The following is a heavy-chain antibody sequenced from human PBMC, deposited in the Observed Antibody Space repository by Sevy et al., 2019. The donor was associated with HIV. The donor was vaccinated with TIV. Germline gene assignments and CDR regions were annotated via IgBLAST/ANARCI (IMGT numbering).Heavy chain of an antibody. CDR2: INPYSGGT. V-gene: IGHV1-2*02. CDR3: ARDPEYYDFWSGYYTGWFDP. D-gene: IGHD3-3*01. Sequence: ASVKVSCKASGYTFTGYYMHWVRQAPGQGLEWMGWINPYSGGTNYAQKFQGRVTMTGDTSISTAYMELSRLRSDDTAVYYCARDPEYYDFWSGYYTGWFDPWGQGTLVTVSS. CDR1: GYTFTGYY. J-gene: IGHJ5*02.